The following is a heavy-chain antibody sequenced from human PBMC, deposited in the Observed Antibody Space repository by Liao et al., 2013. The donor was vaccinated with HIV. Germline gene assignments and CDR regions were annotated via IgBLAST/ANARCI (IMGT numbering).Heavy chain of an antibody. J-gene: IGHJ4*02. CDR1: GGSISSSSYY. D-gene: IGHD3/OR15-3a*01. V-gene: IGHV4-39*07. CDR3: ARGLTVVAGLGWNY. Sequence: QLQLQESGPGLVKPSETLSLTCTVSGGSISSSSYYWGWIRQPPGKGLEWIGSIYYSGSTNYNPSLKSRLTISVDTSKNQFSLKLTSVTAADAAVYYCARGLTVVAGLGWNYWGQGTQVTVSS. CDR2: IYYSGST.